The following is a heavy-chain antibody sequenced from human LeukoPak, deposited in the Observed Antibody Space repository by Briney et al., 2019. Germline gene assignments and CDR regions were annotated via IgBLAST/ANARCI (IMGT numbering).Heavy chain of an antibody. J-gene: IGHJ4*02. CDR1: GFSFNNAW. CDR2: IKSKTDGGTT. D-gene: IGHD3-22*01. V-gene: IGHV3-15*01. CDR3: AKAHDSSGYWFY. Sequence: GGSLRLSCAASGFSFNNAWMSWVRQAPGKGLEWVGRIKSKTDGGTTDYAAPVKGRFTISRDDSKNTVYLQMNSLKTEDTAVYYCAKAHDSSGYWFYWGQGTLVTVSS.